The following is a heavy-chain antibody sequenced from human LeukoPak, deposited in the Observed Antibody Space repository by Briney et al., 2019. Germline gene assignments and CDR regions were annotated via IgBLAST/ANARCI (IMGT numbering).Heavy chain of an antibody. V-gene: IGHV3-20*04. D-gene: IGHD3-16*01. Sequence: RPGGSLRLSRAASGFSFDDYDMSWVPQAPGKGLEWVSGINWNGGSTGYAYSVKGRFTISRDNAKNSLYLQMSSLRAEDTALYYCAREEGGYFDYWGQGTLVTVSS. CDR2: INWNGGST. CDR1: GFSFDDYD. J-gene: IGHJ4*02. CDR3: AREEGGYFDY.